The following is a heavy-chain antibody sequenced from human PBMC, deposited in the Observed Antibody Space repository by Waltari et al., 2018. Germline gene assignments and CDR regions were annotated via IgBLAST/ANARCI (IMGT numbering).Heavy chain of an antibody. D-gene: IGHD2-21*02. CDR1: GFPIGREYY. CDR2: TYHSGSA. J-gene: IGHJ5*02. Sequence: QVQLQESGPRLVKPSETLSLTCSVSGFPIGREYYWAWVRQSPGEGLVWIGSTYHSGSADYNPSLKGRVTISVDTSKNQFSLKLTSATVADSGVYYCARLSPYTSSGDFFDPWGQGALVTVSS. CDR3: ARLSPYTSSGDFFDP. V-gene: IGHV4-38-2*01.